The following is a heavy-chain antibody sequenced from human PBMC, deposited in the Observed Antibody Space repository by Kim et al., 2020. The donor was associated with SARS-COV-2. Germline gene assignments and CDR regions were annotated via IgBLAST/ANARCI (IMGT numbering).Heavy chain of an antibody. D-gene: IGHD3-22*01. CDR1: GGSISSSSYY. Sequence: SETLSLTCTVSGGSISSSSYYWGWIRQPPGKGLEWIGSIYYSGSTYYNPSFKSRVTISVDTSKNQFSLKLSSVTAADTAVYYCARDPFITMILVPQGYYYGMDVWGQGTTVTVSS. CDR2: IYYSGST. V-gene: IGHV4-39*02. J-gene: IGHJ6*02. CDR3: ARDPFITMILVPQGYYYGMDV.